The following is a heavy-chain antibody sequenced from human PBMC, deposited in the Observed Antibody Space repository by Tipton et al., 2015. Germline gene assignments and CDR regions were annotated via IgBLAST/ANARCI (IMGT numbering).Heavy chain of an antibody. V-gene: IGHV4-59*01. CDR1: DDSISTYY. Sequence: TLSLTCTVSDDSISTYYWSWIRQPPGKGLERIGNIYSHYSGSTNYNPSLKSRVTISVDTSKNQLSLKLSSVTAADTAVYYCARGGMAWGDHYGMDVWGQGTTVTVSS. D-gene: IGHD3-16*01. J-gene: IGHJ6*02. CDR2: IYSHYSGST. CDR3: ARGGMAWGDHYGMDV.